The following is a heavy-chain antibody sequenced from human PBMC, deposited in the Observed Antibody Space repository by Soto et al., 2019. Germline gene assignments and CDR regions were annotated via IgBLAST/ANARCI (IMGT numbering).Heavy chain of an antibody. CDR1: GFTFSSYG. Sequence: QVQLVESGGGVVQPGRSLRLSCAASGFTFSSYGMHWVRQAPGKGLEWVAVIWYDGSNKYYADSVKGRFTISRDNSKNTLYLQMNSLRAEDTAVYYCARESTGTMNTGLWYFDYWGQGTLVTVSS. CDR3: ARESTGTMNTGLWYFDY. J-gene: IGHJ4*02. V-gene: IGHV3-33*01. D-gene: IGHD4-17*01. CDR2: IWYDGSNK.